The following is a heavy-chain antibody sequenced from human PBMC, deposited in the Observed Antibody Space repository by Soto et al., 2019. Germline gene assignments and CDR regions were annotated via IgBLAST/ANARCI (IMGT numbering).Heavy chain of an antibody. J-gene: IGHJ3*02. Sequence: PSETLSLTCTVSGGSISSYYWSWIRQPPGKGLEWIGYIYYSGSTNYNPSLKSRVTISVDTSKNQFSLKLSSVTAADTAVYYCARGAQSIAFDIWGQGTMVTVSS. CDR3: ARGAQSIAFDI. CDR2: IYYSGST. CDR1: GGSISSYY. D-gene: IGHD2-2*02. V-gene: IGHV4-59*08.